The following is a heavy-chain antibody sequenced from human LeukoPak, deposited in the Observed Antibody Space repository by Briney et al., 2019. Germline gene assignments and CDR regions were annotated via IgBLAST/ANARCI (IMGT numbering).Heavy chain of an antibody. CDR2: ISGSGGST. CDR3: ASIVVVPAALSDV. Sequence: GGSLRLSCAASGFTFSSYAMSWVRQAPGKGLEWVSAISGSGGSTYYADSVKGRFTISRDNAKNSLYLQMNSLRAEDTAVYYCASIVVVPAALSDVWGQGTTVTVSS. CDR1: GFTFSSYA. V-gene: IGHV3-23*01. J-gene: IGHJ6*02. D-gene: IGHD2-2*01.